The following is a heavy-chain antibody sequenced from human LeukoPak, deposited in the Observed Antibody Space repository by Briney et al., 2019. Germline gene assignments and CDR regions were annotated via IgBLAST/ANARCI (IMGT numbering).Heavy chain of an antibody. CDR1: GFTFDDYA. CDR2: ISWNSGSI. Sequence: GRSLRLSCAASGFTFDDYAMHWVRQAPGKGLEWVSGISWNSGSIDYADSVKGRFTISRDNAKNSLYLQMNSLRAEDMALYYCATGYCSSTTCRGAFHIWGQGTMVTVSS. CDR3: ATGYCSSTTCRGAFHI. V-gene: IGHV3-9*03. J-gene: IGHJ3*02. D-gene: IGHD2-2*01.